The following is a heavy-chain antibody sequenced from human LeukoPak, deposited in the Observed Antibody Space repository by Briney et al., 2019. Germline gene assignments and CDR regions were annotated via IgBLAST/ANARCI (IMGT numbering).Heavy chain of an antibody. D-gene: IGHD3-22*01. J-gene: IGHJ6*02. Sequence: GGSLRLSCVACGFSFSDYYMSWIRQAPGRGLEWISYISGSGSDLYYADSVKGRFTISRDNANNSLYLQMDSLRAEDAAVYYCARSIGYYYTMDVWGQGTTVTVSS. CDR3: ARSIGYYYTMDV. CDR2: ISGSGSDL. V-gene: IGHV3-11*01. CDR1: GFSFSDYY.